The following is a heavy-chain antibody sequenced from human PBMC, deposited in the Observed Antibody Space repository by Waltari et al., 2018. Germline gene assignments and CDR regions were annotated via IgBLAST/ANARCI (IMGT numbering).Heavy chain of an antibody. V-gene: IGHV1-69*05. CDR3: ASVGTTDAFDI. CDR1: GGTFSSYA. CDR2: IIPICGTA. D-gene: IGHD1-1*01. Sequence: QVQLVQSGAEVKKPGSSVKVSCQASGGTFSSYAISWVRQAPGQGLGWRGGIIPICGTANYAQKFQGRVTITTDESTSTAYMELSSLRSEDTAVYYCASVGTTDAFDIWGQGTMVTVSS. J-gene: IGHJ3*02.